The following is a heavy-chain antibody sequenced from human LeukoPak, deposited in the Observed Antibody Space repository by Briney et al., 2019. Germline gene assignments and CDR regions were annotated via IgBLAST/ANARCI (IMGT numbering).Heavy chain of an antibody. V-gene: IGHV1-69*01. CDR1: GGTFSSYA. CDR3: ARSYQPGYSYGPFDY. CDR2: IIPIFGTA. J-gene: IGHJ4*02. Sequence: GASVKVSCKASGGTFSSYAISWVRQAPGQGLEWMGGIIPIFGTANYAQKFPGRVTITADESTSTAYMELSSLRSEDTAVYYCARSYQPGYSYGPFDYWGQGTLVTVSS. D-gene: IGHD5-18*01.